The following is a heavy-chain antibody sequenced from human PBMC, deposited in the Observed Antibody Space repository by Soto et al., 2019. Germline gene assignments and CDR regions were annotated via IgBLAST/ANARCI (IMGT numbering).Heavy chain of an antibody. Sequence: GGSLRLSCAASGFTLSSYWMIWVRQAPGKGQEWVADIPEDGSNKYYADSVKGRFTISRENSKNTLYLQMNSLRAEDTAVYYCASPHLDYYDSSGYYSRGAFDIWGQGTMVTVSS. D-gene: IGHD3-22*01. CDR3: ASPHLDYYDSSGYYSRGAFDI. CDR2: IPEDGSNK. CDR1: GFTLSSYW. V-gene: IGHV3-30*03. J-gene: IGHJ3*02.